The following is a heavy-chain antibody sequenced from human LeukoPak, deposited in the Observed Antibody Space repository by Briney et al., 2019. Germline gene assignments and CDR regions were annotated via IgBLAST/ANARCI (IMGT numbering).Heavy chain of an antibody. CDR1: GYTFTGYY. Sequence: GASVKVSCKASGYTFTGYYMHWVRQAPGQGLEWMGWINPNSGGTNCAQKFQGRVTMTRDTSISTAYMELSRLRSDDTAVYYCASNGPYYDILTGYYSYYYYMDVWGKGTTVTVSS. CDR2: INPNSGGT. D-gene: IGHD3-9*01. CDR3: ASNGPYYDILTGYYSYYYYMDV. J-gene: IGHJ6*03. V-gene: IGHV1-2*02.